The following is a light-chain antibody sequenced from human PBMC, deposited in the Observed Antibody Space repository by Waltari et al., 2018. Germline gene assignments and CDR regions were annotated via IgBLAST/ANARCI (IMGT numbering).Light chain of an antibody. J-gene: IGKJ1*01. Sequence: IVLTQSPGTLSLSPGERATLSCRASQSVGTFLVWYQQKPGQAPRLLIQGASARATGTPDRFRGSGSGTDFSLTISRLEPEDCAVYYCQHYVRLPVTFGQGTKVEI. CDR3: QHYVRLPVT. V-gene: IGKV3-20*01. CDR2: GAS. CDR1: QSVGTF.